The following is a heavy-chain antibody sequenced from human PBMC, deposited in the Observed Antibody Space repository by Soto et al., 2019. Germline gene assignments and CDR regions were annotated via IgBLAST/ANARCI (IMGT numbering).Heavy chain of an antibody. Sequence: QVQLQESGPGLVKPSQTLSLTCTVSGGSISSGDYYWSWIRQPPGKGLEWIGYIYYSGSTYYNPSHKSPLTISVDTATNQVSLKRSSVTAADTAVYHCARDADYNYYYGMDAWGQGTTVTVSS. J-gene: IGHJ6*02. V-gene: IGHV4-30-4*01. CDR3: ARDADYNYYYGMDA. CDR1: GGSISSGDYY. CDR2: IYYSGST.